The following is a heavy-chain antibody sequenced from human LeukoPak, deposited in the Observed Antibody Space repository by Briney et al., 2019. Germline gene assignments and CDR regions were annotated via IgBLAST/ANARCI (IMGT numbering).Heavy chain of an antibody. CDR2: IYYSGST. CDR1: GGSISSHY. V-gene: IGHV4-39*01. D-gene: IGHD3-22*01. J-gene: IGHJ3*02. CDR3: ARLEGTDSSGSEAFDI. Sequence: SETLSLTCTVSGGSISSHYWSWIRQPPGKGLEWIGSIYYSGSTYYNPSLKSRVTISVDTSKNQFSPKLSSVTAADTAVYYCARLEGTDSSGSEAFDIWGQGTMVTVSS.